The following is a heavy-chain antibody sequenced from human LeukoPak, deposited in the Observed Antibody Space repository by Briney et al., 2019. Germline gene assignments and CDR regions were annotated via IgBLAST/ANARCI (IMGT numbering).Heavy chain of an antibody. CDR2: LSGSGSST. J-gene: IGHJ4*02. Sequence: QPGGSLRLSCAASGFTFSSYAMNWVRQAPGKGLEWVSSLSGSGSSTYYADSVKGRFTISRDNSKNTLYLQMNSLKTEDTAVYYCTTAGDYCSSTSCYSDFDYWGQGTLVTVSS. D-gene: IGHD2-2*01. V-gene: IGHV3-23*01. CDR1: GFTFSSYA. CDR3: TTAGDYCSSTSCYSDFDY.